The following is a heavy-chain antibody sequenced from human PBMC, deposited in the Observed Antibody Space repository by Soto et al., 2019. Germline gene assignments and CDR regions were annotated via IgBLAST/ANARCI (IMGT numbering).Heavy chain of an antibody. D-gene: IGHD3-10*01. CDR2: ISSSSSYI. Sequence: EVQLVESGGGLVKPGGSLRLSCAASGFTFSSYSMNWVRQAPGKGLEWVSSISSSSSYIYYEDSVKGRFTISRDNAKNSLYLQMNSLRAEDTAVYYCARGDPLLLWFGESTTSMDVWGQGTTVTVSS. CDR1: GFTFSSYS. J-gene: IGHJ6*02. V-gene: IGHV3-21*01. CDR3: ARGDPLLLWFGESTTSMDV.